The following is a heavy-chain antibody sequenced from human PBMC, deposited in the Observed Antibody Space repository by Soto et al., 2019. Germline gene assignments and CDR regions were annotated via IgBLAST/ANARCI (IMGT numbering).Heavy chain of an antibody. CDR1: AGSISSYY. J-gene: IGHJ6*02. Sequence: QVQLQESGPGLVKPSETLSLTCTVSAGSISSYYWNWIRQPPGKGLEWIGYIYSSGSTNYNPSLKSRGTISVDTSKKQLSLKLSSVTAADTAVYYCARQKGGMDVWGQGTTVTVSS. CDR2: IYSSGST. V-gene: IGHV4-59*08. CDR3: ARQKGGMDV.